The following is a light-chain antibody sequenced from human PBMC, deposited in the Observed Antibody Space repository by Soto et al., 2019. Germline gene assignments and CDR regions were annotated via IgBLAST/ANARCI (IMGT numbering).Light chain of an antibody. V-gene: IGLV2-14*01. Sequence: QSVLTQPASVSGSPGRSITISCTGTSSDFGGYNYVSWYQQHPGKAPKLMIYDVSNRPSGVSNRFSGSKSGNTASLTISGLQAEDEADYYCSSYTSSSTPYAFGTGTKVTVL. J-gene: IGLJ1*01. CDR1: SSDFGGYNY. CDR2: DVS. CDR3: SSYTSSSTPYA.